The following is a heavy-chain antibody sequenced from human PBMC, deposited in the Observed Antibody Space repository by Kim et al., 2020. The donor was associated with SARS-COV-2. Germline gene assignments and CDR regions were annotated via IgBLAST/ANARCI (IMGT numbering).Heavy chain of an antibody. V-gene: IGHV3-23*01. CDR3: VRDGYNQVAFDL. CDR1: GFALVNYA. Sequence: GGSLRLSCVASGFALVNYAMSWVRQAPGKGLEWVAGVSGTGATANYGDSVKGRFTISRDNSKNTLYLQMNSLRGEDTAVYHCVRDGYNQVAFDLWGQGT. CDR2: VSGTGATA. D-gene: IGHD6-25*01. J-gene: IGHJ4*02.